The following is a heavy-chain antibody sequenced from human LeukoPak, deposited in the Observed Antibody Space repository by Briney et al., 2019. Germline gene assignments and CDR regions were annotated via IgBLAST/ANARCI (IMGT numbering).Heavy chain of an antibody. CDR1: GFTSAKSF. J-gene: IGHJ4*02. V-gene: IGHV3-23*01. Sequence: GGSLRLSCTSPGFTSAKSFMTRGRQAPGNGLEWVSSIGGGDDITFYADSVKGRFRISRDDSKNTVFLQISSLRVEDTARYYCARWGGTGPIRTTWYGPLDHWGQGTQVTVSS. CDR3: ARWGGTGPIRTTWYGPLDH. D-gene: IGHD2-2*01. CDR2: IGGGDDIT.